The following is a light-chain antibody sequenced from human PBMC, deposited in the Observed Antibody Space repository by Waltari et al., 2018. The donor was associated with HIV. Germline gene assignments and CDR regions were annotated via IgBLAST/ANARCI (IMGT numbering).Light chain of an antibody. CDR1: QRVLYSSNNKNY. V-gene: IGKV4-1*01. CDR3: QQYYSTPRT. CDR2: WAS. Sequence: DIVMTQSPDSLAVSLGERATINCQSSQRVLYSSNNKNYVAWYQQKPGQPPKLLIYWASTRESGVPDRFSGSGSGTDFTLTISSLQAEDVAVYYCQQYYSTPRTFGQGTKVEIK. J-gene: IGKJ1*01.